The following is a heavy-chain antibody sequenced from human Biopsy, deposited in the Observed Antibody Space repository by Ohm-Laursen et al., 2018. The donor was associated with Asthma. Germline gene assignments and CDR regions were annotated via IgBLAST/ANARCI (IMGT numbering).Heavy chain of an antibody. CDR1: GFTVSRDY. CDR2: IYSGGTS. J-gene: IGHJ4*02. D-gene: IGHD6-19*01. CDR3: ARGDSSGWSQYYFDY. V-gene: IGHV3-53*01. Sequence: GSLRLSCTASGFTVSRDYMFWVRQAPGKGLEWVSVIYSGGTSHTADSVRGRFTISRDYSKNTLYLQMHSLRAEVTAVYYCARGDSSGWSQYYFDYWGQGTLVTVSS.